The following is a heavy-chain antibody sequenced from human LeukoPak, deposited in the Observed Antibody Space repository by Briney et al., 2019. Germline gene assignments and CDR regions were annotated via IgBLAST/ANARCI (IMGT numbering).Heavy chain of an antibody. CDR2: IYHDGST. J-gene: IGHJ4*02. CDR1: GGSLGIYY. CDR3: ARQGYSSSVGFDY. D-gene: IGHD6-6*01. V-gene: IGHV4-59*08. Sequence: SETPSLTCTVSGGSLGIYYWSWIRQPPGKGLEWIGYIYHDGSTNYNPSLKSRVTMSVDTFKNQFSLKLSSVTAADTAVYYCARQGYSSSVGFDYWGQGTLVTVSS.